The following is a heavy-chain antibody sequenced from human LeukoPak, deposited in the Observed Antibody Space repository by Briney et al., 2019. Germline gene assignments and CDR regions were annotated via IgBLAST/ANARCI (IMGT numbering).Heavy chain of an antibody. Sequence: PSETLSLTCTVSGGSISSYYWSWIRQPPGKGLEWIGYIYYSGSTNYNPSLKSRVTISVDTSKNQFSLKLSSVTAADTAVYYCARVETYGTHRGSYWYFDLWGRGTLVTVSS. CDR2: IYYSGST. CDR3: ARVETYGTHRGSYWYFDL. CDR1: GGSISSYY. D-gene: IGHD3-16*01. V-gene: IGHV4-59*01. J-gene: IGHJ2*01.